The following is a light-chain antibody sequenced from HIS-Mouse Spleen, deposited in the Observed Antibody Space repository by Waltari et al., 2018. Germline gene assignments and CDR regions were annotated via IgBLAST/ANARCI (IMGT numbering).Light chain of an antibody. J-gene: IGLJ2*01. CDR1: SSDVGSYNL. CDR2: EGS. Sequence: QSALTQPASVSGSPGQAITISCTGTSSDVGSYNLVSWYQQHPGKAPKRMIYEGSKRPSGVSNRFSGCKSGNTAYLTISGLQAEDEADYYCCSYAGSSTVVFGGGTKLTVL. V-gene: IGLV2-23*01. CDR3: CSYAGSSTVV.